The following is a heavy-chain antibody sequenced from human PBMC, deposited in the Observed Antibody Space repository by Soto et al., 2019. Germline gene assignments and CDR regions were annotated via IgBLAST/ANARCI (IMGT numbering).Heavy chain of an antibody. J-gene: IGHJ4*02. CDR1: GFTFSNYW. D-gene: IGHD4-17*01. CDR2: IKQDGSQK. V-gene: IGHV3-7*01. CDR3: AREGDGGTSYFDY. Sequence: LRLSCVGSGFTFSNYWMTWVRQAPGKGLEWVANIKQDGSQKYYVASVKGRFTISRDNAKNSLYLQMISLRAEDTAVYFCAREGDGGTSYFDYWGQGALVTVSS.